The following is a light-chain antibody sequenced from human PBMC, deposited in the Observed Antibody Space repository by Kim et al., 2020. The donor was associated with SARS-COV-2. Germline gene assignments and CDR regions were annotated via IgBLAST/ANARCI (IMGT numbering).Light chain of an antibody. CDR2: EDN. J-gene: IGLJ3*02. CDR1: RGNIASNY. Sequence: KTVTISCTGSRGNIASNYVEWYQQRPASDPTTVIYEDNERPSGVPDRFSGSIDSSSNSASLTISGLKTEDEADYYCQSYDDSNRWVFGGGTQLTVL. CDR3: QSYDDSNRWV. V-gene: IGLV6-57*02.